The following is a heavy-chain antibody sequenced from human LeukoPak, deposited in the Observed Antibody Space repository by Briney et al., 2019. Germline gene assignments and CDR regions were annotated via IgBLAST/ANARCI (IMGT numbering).Heavy chain of an antibody. CDR2: ISPIFGTA. D-gene: IGHD6-19*01. V-gene: IGHV1-69*05. CDR3: ARRRYSSFSTFDY. J-gene: IGHJ4*02. CDR1: GGTFSSYA. Sequence: ASVKVSCKASGGTFSSYAISWVRQAPGQGLEWMGGISPIFGTANYAQKFQGRVTITTDESTSTAYMELSSLRSEDTAVYYCARRRYSSFSTFDYWGQGTLVTVSS.